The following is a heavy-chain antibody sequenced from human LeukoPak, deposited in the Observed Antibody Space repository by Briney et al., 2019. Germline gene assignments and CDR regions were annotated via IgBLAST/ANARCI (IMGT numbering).Heavy chain of an antibody. V-gene: IGHV3-53*03. CDR2: ISINTNT. CDR1: GIAVSGNY. J-gene: IGHJ5*02. Sequence: SGGSLRLSCAASGIAVSGNYMTWVRQSPGKGLEWISFISINTNTFYADSVRGRFTISRDTSKNTLLLHMNSLRDEDSAVYYCGTSQKWAHLFEPWGQGPRVTVPS. CDR3: GTSQKWAHLFEP. D-gene: IGHD2-8*01.